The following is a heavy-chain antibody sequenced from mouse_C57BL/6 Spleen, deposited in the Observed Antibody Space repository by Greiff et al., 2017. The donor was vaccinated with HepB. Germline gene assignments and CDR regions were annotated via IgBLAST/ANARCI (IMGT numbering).Heavy chain of an antibody. CDR2: ISYDGSN. D-gene: IGHD1-1*01. V-gene: IGHV3-6*01. CDR3: ARDGYYGSTSNAMDY. Sequence: EVKLQESGPGLVKPSQSLSLTCSVTGYSITSGYYWNWIRQFPGNKLEWMGYISYDGSNNYNPSLKNRISITPDTSKNQFFLKLNSVTTEDTATYYCARDGYYGSTSNAMDYWGQGTSVTVSS. CDR1: GYSITSGYY. J-gene: IGHJ4*01.